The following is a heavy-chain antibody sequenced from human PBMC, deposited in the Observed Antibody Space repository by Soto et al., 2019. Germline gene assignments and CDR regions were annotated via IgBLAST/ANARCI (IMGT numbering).Heavy chain of an antibody. CDR3: ARDPSSPYYDILTGDYTFYYMDV. J-gene: IGHJ6*03. CDR1: GFTFSSYS. CDR2: ISSSSSYI. D-gene: IGHD3-9*01. Sequence: GGSLRLSCAASGFTFSSYSMNWVRQAPGKGLEWVSSISSSSSYIYYADSVKGRFTISRDNAKNSLYLQMNSLRAEDTAVYYCARDPSSPYYDILTGDYTFYYMDVWSKGTTVTVSS. V-gene: IGHV3-21*01.